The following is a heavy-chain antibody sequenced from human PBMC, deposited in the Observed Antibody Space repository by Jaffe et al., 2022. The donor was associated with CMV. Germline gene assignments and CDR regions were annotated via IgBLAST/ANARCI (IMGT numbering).Heavy chain of an antibody. J-gene: IGHJ4*02. CDR3: ARKTGYSSSWSFDY. V-gene: IGHV4-59*08. CDR1: GGSISSYY. Sequence: QVQLQESGPGLVKPSETLSLTCTVSGGSISSYYWSWIRQPPGKGLEWIGYIYYSGSTNYNPSLKSRVTISVDTSKNQFSLKLSSVTAADTAVYYCARKTGYSSSWSFDYWGQGTLVTVSS. CDR2: IYYSGST. D-gene: IGHD6-13*01.